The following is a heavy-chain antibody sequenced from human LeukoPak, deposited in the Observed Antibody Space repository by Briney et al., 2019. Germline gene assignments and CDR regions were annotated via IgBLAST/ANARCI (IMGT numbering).Heavy chain of an antibody. CDR3: AKVSLNMVNDAFDI. Sequence: GGSLRLSCAASGFIFSSYGMNWVRQAQDKGLEWVAFIRYDGSRKYYADSVKGRFTISRDNSKNTLYLQMNSLRAEDTAMYYCAKVSLNMVNDAFDIWGQGTMVSVSS. D-gene: IGHD4/OR15-4a*01. V-gene: IGHV3-30*02. CDR1: GFIFSSYG. CDR2: IRYDGSRK. J-gene: IGHJ3*02.